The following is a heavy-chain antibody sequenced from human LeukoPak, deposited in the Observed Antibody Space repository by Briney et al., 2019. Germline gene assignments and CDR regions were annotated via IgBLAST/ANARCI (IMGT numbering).Heavy chain of an antibody. D-gene: IGHD3-22*01. Sequence: ASVKVSCKASGYTFTGYYMHWVRQAPGQGLGWMGWINPNSGGTNYAQKFQGRVTMTRDTSISTAYMELSRLRSDDTAVYYCAREVGDYYDSSGYSSNWFDPWGQGTLVTVSS. J-gene: IGHJ5*02. V-gene: IGHV1-2*02. CDR1: GYTFTGYY. CDR2: INPNSGGT. CDR3: AREVGDYYDSSGYSSNWFDP.